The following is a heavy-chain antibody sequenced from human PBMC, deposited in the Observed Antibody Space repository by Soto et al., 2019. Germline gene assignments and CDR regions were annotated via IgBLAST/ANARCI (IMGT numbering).Heavy chain of an antibody. V-gene: IGHV1-3*01. J-gene: IGHJ5*02. CDR3: ARGRGGYCSGGSCWSFDP. Sequence: SVKDSCKASGYTFTSYAMHWGRQAPGQRLEWMGWINAGNGNTKYSQKFQGRVTITRDTSASTAYMELSSLRSEDTAVYYCARGRGGYCSGGSCWSFDPWGQGTLVTVSS. D-gene: IGHD2-15*01. CDR1: GYTFTSYA. CDR2: INAGNGNT.